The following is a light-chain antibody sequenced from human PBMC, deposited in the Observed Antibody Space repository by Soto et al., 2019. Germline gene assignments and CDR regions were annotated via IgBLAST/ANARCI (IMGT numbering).Light chain of an antibody. CDR2: DAS. Sequence: EVVLTQSPDTLSLSPGERATLSCRASQSVSSFLAWYQQKPGQAPRLLIYDASNRATGIPARFSGSGSGTDFTLTISRLGPEDFAVFYCQHYDSLPITFGQGTRLEIK. J-gene: IGKJ5*01. CDR1: QSVSSF. CDR3: QHYDSLPIT. V-gene: IGKV3-11*01.